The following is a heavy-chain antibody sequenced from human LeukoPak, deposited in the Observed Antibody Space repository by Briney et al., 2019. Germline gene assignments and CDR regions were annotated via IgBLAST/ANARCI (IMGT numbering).Heavy chain of an antibody. CDR2: ISAYNGNT. V-gene: IGHV1-18*01. CDR1: GYTFTSYG. J-gene: IGHJ4*02. D-gene: IGHD2-2*02. Sequence: GASVKVSCKASGYTFTSYGISWVRQAPGQGLEWMGWISAYNGNTNYAQELQGRVTMTTDTSTSTAYMELRSLRSDDTAVYYCARGGYCSSTSCYTPFDYWGQGTLVTVSS. CDR3: ARGGYCSSTSCYTPFDY.